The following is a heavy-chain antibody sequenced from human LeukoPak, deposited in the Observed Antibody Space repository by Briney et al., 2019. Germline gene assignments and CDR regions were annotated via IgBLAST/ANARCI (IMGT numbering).Heavy chain of an antibody. CDR3: ARAVGPYDY. V-gene: IGHV3-33*08. CDR2: IWYDGSIK. D-gene: IGHD3-10*01. J-gene: IGHJ4*02. CDR1: GFTFSTYG. Sequence: QPGRSLRLSCAASGFTFSTYGLHWVRQAPGKGLEWVAVIWYDGSIKYYADSVKDRFTISRDNSKNTLYLQMNSLRVEDTGVYYCARAVGPYDYWGQGTLVTVSS.